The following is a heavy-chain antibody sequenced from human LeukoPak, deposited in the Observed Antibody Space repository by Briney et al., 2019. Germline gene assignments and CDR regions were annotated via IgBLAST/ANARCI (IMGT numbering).Heavy chain of an antibody. V-gene: IGHV4-59*01. D-gene: IGHD6-13*01. CDR3: ARVTGYRIEDYFDY. J-gene: IGHJ4*02. Sequence: SETLSLTCTVSGGSFSSYYWSWIRQPPGKGLEWIGSIYYSGSTDYNPSLKSRVTISVDTSKNQFSLKLSSVTAADTAVYYCARVTGYRIEDYFDYWGQGTLVTVSS. CDR1: GGSFSSYY. CDR2: IYYSGST.